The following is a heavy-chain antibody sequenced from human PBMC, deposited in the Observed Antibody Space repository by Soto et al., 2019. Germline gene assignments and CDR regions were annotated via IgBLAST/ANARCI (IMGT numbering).Heavy chain of an antibody. Sequence: GASVKVSCKASGGTFSSYAISWVRQAPGQGLEWMGGIIPIFGTANYAQKFQGRVTITADKSTSTAYMELSSLRSEDTAVYYCARSWDTAMVTIFDYWGQGTLVTVSS. J-gene: IGHJ4*02. V-gene: IGHV1-69*06. D-gene: IGHD5-18*01. CDR1: GGTFSSYA. CDR2: IIPIFGTA. CDR3: ARSWDTAMVTIFDY.